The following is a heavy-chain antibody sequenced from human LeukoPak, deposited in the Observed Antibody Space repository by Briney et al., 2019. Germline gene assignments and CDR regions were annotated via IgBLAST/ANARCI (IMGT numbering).Heavy chain of an antibody. D-gene: IGHD6-19*01. Sequence: ASVKVSCKASGGTFSSYAISWVRQAPGQGLEWMGGIIPIFGTANYAQKFQGRVTITADESTSTAYMELRSLRSDDTAVYYCARWRIAVAGLDYWGQGTLVTVSS. CDR1: GGTFSSYA. CDR3: ARWRIAVAGLDY. J-gene: IGHJ4*02. CDR2: IIPIFGTA. V-gene: IGHV1-69*01.